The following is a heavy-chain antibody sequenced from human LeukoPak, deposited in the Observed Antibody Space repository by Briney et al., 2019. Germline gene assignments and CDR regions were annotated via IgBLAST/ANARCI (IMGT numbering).Heavy chain of an antibody. CDR2: INPNSGGT. Sequence: ASVKVSCKASGYTFTGYYTHWVRQAPGQGLERMGWINPNSGGTNYAQKFQGRVTMTRDTSISTAYMELSRLRSDDTAVYYCARVSDPLRFFYYYGMDVWGQGTTVTVSS. V-gene: IGHV1-2*02. D-gene: IGHD3-3*01. J-gene: IGHJ6*02. CDR1: GYTFTGYY. CDR3: ARVSDPLRFFYYYGMDV.